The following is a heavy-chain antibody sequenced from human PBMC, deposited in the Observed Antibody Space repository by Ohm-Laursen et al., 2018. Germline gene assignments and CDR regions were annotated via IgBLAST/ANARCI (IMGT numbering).Heavy chain of an antibody. CDR3: AKGGGYSSAYYGMDV. Sequence: SLRLSCAASGFTFSSYAMSWVRQAPGKGLEWVSVISDSGGSTYYADSVKGPFTISRDNSENTLYLEMSSLRAEDTARYYCAKGGGYSSAYYGMDVWGQGTTVTVSS. CDR2: ISDSGGST. V-gene: IGHV3-23*01. CDR1: GFTFSSYA. D-gene: IGHD4-11*01. J-gene: IGHJ6*02.